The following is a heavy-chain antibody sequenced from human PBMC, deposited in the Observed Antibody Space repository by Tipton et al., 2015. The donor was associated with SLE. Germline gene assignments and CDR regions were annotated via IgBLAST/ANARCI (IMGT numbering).Heavy chain of an antibody. CDR3: TRHVVGVASRPGWFDT. D-gene: IGHD2-15*01. CDR1: GGSITTGSYY. CDR2: IYYSANT. Sequence: TLSLTCTVSGGSITTGSYYWSWIRQPAGKGLEWIGSIYYSANTYYNPSLKSRVTISVDTSRNQFSLKLNFVTAADTAFYYCTRHVVGVASRPGWFDTWGQGTLVSVSS. V-gene: IGHV4-39*01. J-gene: IGHJ5*02.